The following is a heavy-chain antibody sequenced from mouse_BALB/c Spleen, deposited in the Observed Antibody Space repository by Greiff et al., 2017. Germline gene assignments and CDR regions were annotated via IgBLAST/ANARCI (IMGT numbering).Heavy chain of an antibody. V-gene: IGHV1-7*01. Sequence: VQRVESGAELAKPGASVKMSCKASGYTFTSYWMHWVKQRPGQGLEWIGYINPSTGYTEYNQKFKDKATLTADKSSSTAYMQLSSLTSEDSAVYYCARYDYDFDYWGQGTTLTVSS. J-gene: IGHJ2*01. D-gene: IGHD2-4*01. CDR3: ARYDYDFDY. CDR1: GYTFTSYW. CDR2: INPSTGYT.